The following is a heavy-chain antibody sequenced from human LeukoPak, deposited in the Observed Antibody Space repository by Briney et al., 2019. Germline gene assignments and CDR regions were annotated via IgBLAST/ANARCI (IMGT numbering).Heavy chain of an antibody. V-gene: IGHV3-30*02. CDR1: GFTFSSYW. CDR2: IRHDGSHK. D-gene: IGHD2-2*01. CDR3: AKESASPFDS. Sequence: GGSLRLSCAASGFTFSSYWMNWVRQAPGKGLEWVAYIRHDGSHKDYADSAKGRFTISRDNSKSTVYLQMNSLRPEDTAVYYCAKESASPFDSWGQGTLVTVSS. J-gene: IGHJ4*02.